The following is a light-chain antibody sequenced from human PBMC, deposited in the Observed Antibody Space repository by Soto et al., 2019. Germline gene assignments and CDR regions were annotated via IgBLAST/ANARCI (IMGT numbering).Light chain of an antibody. J-gene: IGKJ1*01. V-gene: IGKV3-20*01. Sequence: EIVLTQSPGTLSLSPGERATLSCRASQSVSSSYLAWYQQKPGQAPRLLIYGASSRATGIPDRFSGSGYVTDVTLTISRLEPEDFAVYYCQQDGSSPTFGQGTKVEIK. CDR1: QSVSSSY. CDR3: QQDGSSPT. CDR2: GAS.